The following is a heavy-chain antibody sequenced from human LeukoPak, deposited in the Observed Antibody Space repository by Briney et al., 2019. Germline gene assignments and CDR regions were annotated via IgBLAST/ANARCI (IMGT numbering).Heavy chain of an antibody. D-gene: IGHD3-3*01. CDR3: ARDRDFWSGYFPGRWFDP. CDR1: GLTFSSYS. V-gene: IGHV3-48*01. CDR2: ISSSSSTI. Sequence: SLRPACAASGLTFSSYSMNWVRQAPGKGLEWDSYISSSSSTIYYADSVKGRFTISRDNAKNSLYLQMNSLRAEDTAVYYCARDRDFWSGYFPGRWFDPWGQGTLVTVSS. J-gene: IGHJ5*02.